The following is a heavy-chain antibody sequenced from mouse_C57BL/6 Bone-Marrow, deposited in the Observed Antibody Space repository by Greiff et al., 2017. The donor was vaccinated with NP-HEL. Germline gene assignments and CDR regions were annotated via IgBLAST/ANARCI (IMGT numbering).Heavy chain of an antibody. CDR1: GFTFSHSW. CDR3: TVPSTYYCDY. D-gene: IGHD6-1*01. CDR2: IRLKSDNYAT. Sequence: EVKLEESGGGLVQPGGSMKLSCVASGFTFSHSWMNWVRQSPEKGLEWVAQIRLKSDNYATHYAVSVKGRFTISRSASKSSVYLQMNNLGAEDTGIYYCTVPSTYYCDYWGKGTTLTVAS. J-gene: IGHJ2*01. V-gene: IGHV6-3*01.